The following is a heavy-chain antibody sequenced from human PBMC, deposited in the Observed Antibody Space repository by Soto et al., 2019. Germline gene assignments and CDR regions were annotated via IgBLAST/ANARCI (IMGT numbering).Heavy chain of an antibody. CDR3: AKGGGSGWYFDY. CDR2: ISYDGSNK. CDR1: GFTFSSYG. Sequence: PGGSLRLSCAASGFTFSSYGMHWVRQAPGKGLEGVAVISYDGSNKYYADSVKGRFTISRDNSKNTLYLQMNSLRAEDTAVYYCAKGGGSGWYFDYWGQGTLVTVSS. D-gene: IGHD6-19*01. V-gene: IGHV3-30*18. J-gene: IGHJ4*02.